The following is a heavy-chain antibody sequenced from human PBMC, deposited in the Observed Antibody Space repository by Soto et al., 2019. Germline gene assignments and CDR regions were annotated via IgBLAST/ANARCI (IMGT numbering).Heavy chain of an antibody. Sequence: SVNVAWKTSAYTFSKYGISLVRQAPGQPLEWLGWISLYSDGTNYAQKFQGRFSMNTDTSTTTAYMEMRSLRSDDTAVYYCARVVPGSQAWFGPWGQGTLVTVSS. CDR2: ISLYSDGT. CDR1: AYTFSKYG. V-gene: IGHV1-18*01. J-gene: IGHJ5*02. CDR3: ARVVPGSQAWFGP. D-gene: IGHD2-2*01.